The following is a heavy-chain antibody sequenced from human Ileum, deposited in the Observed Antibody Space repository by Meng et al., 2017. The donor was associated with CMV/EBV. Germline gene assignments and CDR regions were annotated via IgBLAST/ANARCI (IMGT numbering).Heavy chain of an antibody. CDR1: GGSISRSNW. J-gene: IGHJ4*02. D-gene: IGHD6-19*01. CDR2: IYHSGST. Sequence: CAVSGGSISRSNWWSWVRQPPGKGLEWSGEIYHSGSTNYNTSLKSRVTISVDKSKNQFSLKLSSVTAADTAVYYCARDRGWYVLFYWGQGTLVTVSS. V-gene: IGHV4-4*02. CDR3: ARDRGWYVLFY.